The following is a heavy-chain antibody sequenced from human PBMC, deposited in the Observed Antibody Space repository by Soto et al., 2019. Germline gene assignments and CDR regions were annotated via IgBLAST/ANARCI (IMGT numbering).Heavy chain of an antibody. CDR1: GGSISSGDYY. J-gene: IGHJ6*02. Sequence: SETLSLTCTVSGGSISSGDYYWSWIRQPPGKGLEWIGYIYYSGSTYYNPSLKSRVTISVDTSKNQFSLKLSSVTAADTAVYYFSRAVHEIAAPYYYYRIDVWGQGTTVTVSS. CDR3: SRAVHEIAAPYYYYRIDV. CDR2: IYYSGST. D-gene: IGHD6-13*01. V-gene: IGHV4-30-4*01.